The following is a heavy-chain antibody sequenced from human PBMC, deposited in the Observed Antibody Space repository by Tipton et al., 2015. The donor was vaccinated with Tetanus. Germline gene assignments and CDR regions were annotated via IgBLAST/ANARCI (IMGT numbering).Heavy chain of an antibody. CDR2: ISVSSRYT. CDR1: GFTFSSYS. J-gene: IGHJ4*02. Sequence: VQLEQSGGGLVKPGGSLRLSCAASGFTFSSYSLSWVRQAPGEGLEWVSSISVSSRYTYYADSVKGRFTISRDDAKNSLYLQMNSLRAEDTAVYYCARAGGGCECCSDYWGQGILLTVSS. V-gene: IGHV3-21*01. D-gene: IGHD2-15*01. CDR3: ARAGGGCECCSDY.